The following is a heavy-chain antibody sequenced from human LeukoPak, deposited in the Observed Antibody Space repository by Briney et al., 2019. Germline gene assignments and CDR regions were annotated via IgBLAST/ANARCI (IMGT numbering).Heavy chain of an antibody. CDR1: GSSISSGYY. V-gene: IGHV4-38-2*02. J-gene: IGHJ3*02. CDR2: IYHSGHS. D-gene: IGHD2-15*01. Sequence: SETLSLTCAVSGSSISSGYYWGWIRQPPGKGLEWIGSIYHSGHSYSNPSLKSRVIISVEASKIQFSLKLSSVTAADAAVYYCARDIWGTYCSGGSCYSYAFDIWGQGTMVTVSS. CDR3: ARDIWGTYCSGGSCYSYAFDI.